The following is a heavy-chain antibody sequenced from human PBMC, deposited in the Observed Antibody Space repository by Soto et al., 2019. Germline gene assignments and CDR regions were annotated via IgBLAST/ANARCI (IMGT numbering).Heavy chain of an antibody. CDR2: ISDSGGST. CDR3: SDCERGMWLGPDP. V-gene: IGHV3-23*01. D-gene: IGHD6-19*01. Sequence: QPGGSLRLSCAASGFTFSSYAMSWVRQAPGKGLEWVSGISDSGGSTYYADSVKGRFTISRDNSKNTLYLQMNSLRAEDTAVYYCSDCERGMWLGPDPSCQGPRVSVSS. J-gene: IGHJ5*02. CDR1: GFTFSSYA.